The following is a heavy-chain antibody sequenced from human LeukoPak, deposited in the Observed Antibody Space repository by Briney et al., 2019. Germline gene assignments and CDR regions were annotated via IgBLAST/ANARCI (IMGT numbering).Heavy chain of an antibody. CDR3: ARDTYYYGSGSSNYYGMDV. J-gene: IGHJ6*02. CDR1: GFTFGSYA. D-gene: IGHD3-10*01. V-gene: IGHV3-23*01. CDR2: FVSIGASK. Sequence: GGSLRSSGAAPGFTFGSYALGWFRKAPGKGLKWFSAFVSIGASKYYADSVKGRFTISRDNSKNTLYLQMNSLRAEDTAVYYCARDTYYYGSGSSNYYGMDVWGQGTTVTVSS.